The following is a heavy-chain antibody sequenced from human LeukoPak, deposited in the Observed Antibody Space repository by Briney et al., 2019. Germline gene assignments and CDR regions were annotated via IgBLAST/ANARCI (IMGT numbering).Heavy chain of an antibody. J-gene: IGHJ4*02. CDR3: ARPNYEYSSSTPFDY. D-gene: IGHD6-6*01. Sequence: GGSLRLSCAASGFTFRSYAMHWVRQAPGKGLEWVAVISYDGSNKYYADSVKGRFTISRDNSKNTLYLQMNSLRAEDTAVYYCARPNYEYSSSTPFDYWGQGALVTVSS. CDR2: ISYDGSNK. V-gene: IGHV3-30*04. CDR1: GFTFRSYA.